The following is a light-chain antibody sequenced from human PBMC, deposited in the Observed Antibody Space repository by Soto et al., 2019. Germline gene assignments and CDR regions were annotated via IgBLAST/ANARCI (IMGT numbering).Light chain of an antibody. CDR2: GAS. CDR3: QQYGSSPET. Sequence: EIVLTQSPGTLSLSPGERATLSCRASQSVSSGYLAWYQQKPGQAPRLLIHGASTRATGIPDRFSGSGSGTDFTLTIGRLEPEDFAVYYGQQYGSSPETFGQGTKVEI. J-gene: IGKJ1*01. V-gene: IGKV3-20*01. CDR1: QSVSSGY.